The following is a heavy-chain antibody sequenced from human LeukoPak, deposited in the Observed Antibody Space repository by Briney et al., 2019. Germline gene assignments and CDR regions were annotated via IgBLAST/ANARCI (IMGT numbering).Heavy chain of an antibody. CDR3: AKAADWLATDYIDY. CDR1: GFTFNNHA. V-gene: IGHV3-23*01. J-gene: IGHJ4*02. D-gene: IGHD3-9*01. CDR2: TSGSGDTT. Sequence: GRTLRLSCAASGFTFNNHAMNWVRHAPGKGLEWVSATSGSGDTTYYAHSVQGRFTISRDNSKNMVFLQMNSLRVDDTAVYYCAKAADWLATDYIDYWGQGTLVTVSS.